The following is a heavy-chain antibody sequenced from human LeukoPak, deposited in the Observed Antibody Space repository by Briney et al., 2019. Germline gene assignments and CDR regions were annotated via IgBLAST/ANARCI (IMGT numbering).Heavy chain of an antibody. CDR1: GGSISSYY. D-gene: IGHD6-19*01. CDR2: IYYTGST. V-gene: IGHV4-59*01. J-gene: IGHJ4*02. CDR3: ARAFSSGWYPYSIGGLWFDY. Sequence: TSSETLSLTCTVSGGSISSYYWSWIRQPPGKGLEWIGYIYYTGSTNYNPSLKSRVTISVDTSKNQLSLKLSSVTAADTAVYYCARAFSSGWYPYSIGGLWFDYWGQGTLVTVSS.